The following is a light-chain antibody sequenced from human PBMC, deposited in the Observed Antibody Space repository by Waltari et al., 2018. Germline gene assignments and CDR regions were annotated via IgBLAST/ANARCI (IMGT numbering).Light chain of an antibody. V-gene: IGLV3-1*01. J-gene: IGLJ2*01. CDR2: QDS. CDR1: KLGDKY. CDR3: QAWDRSTVV. Sequence: SYELTQPPSVSVSPGETASITCSGDKLGDKYACWYQQKTGQSPVLVIYQDSKRPSGIPERFSGSNSGNTATLTISGTQAMDDADYYCQAWDRSTVVFGGGTKLTV.